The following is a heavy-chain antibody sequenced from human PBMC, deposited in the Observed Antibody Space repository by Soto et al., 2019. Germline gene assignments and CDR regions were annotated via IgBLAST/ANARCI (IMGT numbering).Heavy chain of an antibody. CDR2: IITLSSAI. D-gene: IGHD6-19*01. CDR1: GFTFSDYY. Sequence: QVHLMESGGGLVKPGGSLRLSCAGSGFTFSDYYMTWIRQAPGKGLEWVSYIITLSSAIYYADSVKGRFTISRDNAKNSLYLQMNSLRAEVTAVYYCARRLQWQLRPLDSWGRGTLVTVSS. V-gene: IGHV3-11*01. J-gene: IGHJ4*02. CDR3: ARRLQWQLRPLDS.